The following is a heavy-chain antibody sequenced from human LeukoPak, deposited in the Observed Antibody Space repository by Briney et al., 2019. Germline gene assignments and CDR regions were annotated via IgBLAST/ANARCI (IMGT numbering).Heavy chain of an antibody. J-gene: IGHJ6*03. Sequence: ASVKVSCKASGYTFTSYGISWVRQAPGQGLEWMGWISAYNGNTNYAQKLQGRVTMTTDTSTSTAYMELRSLRSDDTAVYYCARVKQLWLRSYYYYYMDVWGKGTTVTVSS. V-gene: IGHV1-18*01. CDR1: GYTFTSYG. CDR3: ARVKQLWLRSYYYYYMDV. CDR2: ISAYNGNT. D-gene: IGHD5-18*01.